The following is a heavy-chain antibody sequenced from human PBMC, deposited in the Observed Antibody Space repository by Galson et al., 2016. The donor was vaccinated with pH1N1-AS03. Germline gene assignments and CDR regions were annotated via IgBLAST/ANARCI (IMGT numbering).Heavy chain of an antibody. D-gene: IGHD3-16*01. J-gene: IGHJ4*02. V-gene: IGHV3-30*18. CDR2: ISSDGRVK. CDR1: RFTFSDYG. CDR3: AKVYSKYSYGLEHLDY. Sequence: SLRLSCATSRFTFSDYGMNWVRQAPGKGLEWVAGISSDGRVKNYRDSVKGRFTISRDNYKNTLFLQMSSLRPEDTAVYYFAKVYSKYSYGLEHLDYWGQGTLVTVSS.